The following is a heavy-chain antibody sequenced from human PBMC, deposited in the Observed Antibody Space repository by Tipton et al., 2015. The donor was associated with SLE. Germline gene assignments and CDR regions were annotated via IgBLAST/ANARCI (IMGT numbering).Heavy chain of an antibody. D-gene: IGHD1-26*01. J-gene: IGHJ4*02. V-gene: IGHV3-7*05. CDR3: ARNRVGARLGYYFDY. CDR1: GFIFSSYW. CDR2: IKQDGSEK. Sequence: PLRLSCAASGFIFSSYWMSWVRQAPGKGLEWVANIKQDGSEKYYVDSVKGRFTISRDNAKNSLYLQMNSLRAEDTAVYYCARNRVGARLGYYFDYWGQGTLVTVSS.